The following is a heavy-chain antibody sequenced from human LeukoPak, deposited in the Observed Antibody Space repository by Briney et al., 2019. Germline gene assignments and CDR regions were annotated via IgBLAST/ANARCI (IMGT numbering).Heavy chain of an antibody. CDR2: TYYGSKWYN. Sequence: QTLSLTCAISGDSVSSNSAAWSWIRQSPSRGLEWLGRTYYGSKWYNDYAVSVESRITINPDTSGNQFSLQLNSVTPEDTAVYFCAREGDSGGHNYWGQGTLVTVSS. V-gene: IGHV6-1*01. J-gene: IGHJ4*02. CDR1: GDSVSSNSAA. CDR3: AREGDSGGHNY. D-gene: IGHD2-15*01.